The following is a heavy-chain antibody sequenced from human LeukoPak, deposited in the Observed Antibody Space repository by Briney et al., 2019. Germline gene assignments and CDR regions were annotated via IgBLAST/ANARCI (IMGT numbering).Heavy chain of an antibody. Sequence: GGSLRLSCAASGFTFANYAMSWVRQAPGKGLEWVSTIGGGGGSTYYADSVKGRFTISRDNSKNTLYLQMDSLRAEDTAVYSCAKFRGTTLAPIDGLDIWGQGTMVTVSS. CDR3: AKFRGTTLAPIDGLDI. V-gene: IGHV3-23*01. J-gene: IGHJ3*02. CDR2: IGGGGGST. D-gene: IGHD4-11*01. CDR1: GFTFANYA.